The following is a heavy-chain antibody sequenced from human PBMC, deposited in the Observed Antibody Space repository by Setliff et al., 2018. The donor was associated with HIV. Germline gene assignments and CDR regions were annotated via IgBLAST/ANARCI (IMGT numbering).Heavy chain of an antibody. J-gene: IGHJ4*02. Sequence: GASVKVSCKASGYTFSKYGVTWVRQAPGQGLEWMGWISVQSVNTNYAQKFQGRVTMTTDTSTSTTYMELRSLRSDDTAVYYCARDGSLKATTFDYWGQGTLGTVSS. CDR3: ARDGSLKATTFDY. CDR1: GYTFSKYG. V-gene: IGHV1-18*01. CDR2: ISVQSVNT. D-gene: IGHD1-7*01.